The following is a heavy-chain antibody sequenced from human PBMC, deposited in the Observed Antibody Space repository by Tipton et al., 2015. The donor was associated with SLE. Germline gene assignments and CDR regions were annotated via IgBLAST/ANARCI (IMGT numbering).Heavy chain of an antibody. Sequence: SLRLSCAASGFTFSSYAMNWVRQAPGKGLEWVSGIYGDGSSTYYADSVRGRFTISRDDSKNTLYLQMSSLRAEDTAIYYCGKGWNFDFWSGFGMDVWGQGTTVTVS. V-gene: IGHV3-23*03. CDR2: IYGDGSST. D-gene: IGHD3-3*01. CDR1: GFTFSSYA. J-gene: IGHJ6*02. CDR3: GKGWNFDFWSGFGMDV.